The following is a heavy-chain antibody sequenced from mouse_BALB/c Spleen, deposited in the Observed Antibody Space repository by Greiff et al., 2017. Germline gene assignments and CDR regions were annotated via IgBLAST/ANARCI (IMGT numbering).Heavy chain of an antibody. V-gene: IGHV5-17*02. CDR1: GFTFSSFG. CDR3: ARSIYYFDY. J-gene: IGHJ2*01. D-gene: IGHD2-3*01. Sequence: EVKLVESGGGLVQPGGSRKLSCAASGFTFSSFGMHWVRQAPEKGLEWVAYISSGSSTIYYEDTVKGRFTISRDNPKNTLFLQMTSLRSEDTAMYYCARSIYYFDYWGQGTTLTVSS. CDR2: ISSGSSTI.